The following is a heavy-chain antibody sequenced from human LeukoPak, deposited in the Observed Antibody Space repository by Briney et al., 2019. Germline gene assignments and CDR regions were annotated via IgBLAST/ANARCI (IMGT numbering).Heavy chain of an antibody. CDR3: AKDIRGGSSSLILEVDAFDI. J-gene: IGHJ3*02. CDR2: ISYNGNNK. D-gene: IGHD3-3*01. CDR1: GFTFNTYA. Sequence: GGSLRLSCAASGFTFNTYAMHWVRQAPGKGLEWVAIISYNGNNKYYADSVKGRFTISRDNAKNSLYLQMNSLRAEDTALYYCAKDIRGGSSSLILEVDAFDIWGQGTMVTVSS. V-gene: IGHV3-30-3*01.